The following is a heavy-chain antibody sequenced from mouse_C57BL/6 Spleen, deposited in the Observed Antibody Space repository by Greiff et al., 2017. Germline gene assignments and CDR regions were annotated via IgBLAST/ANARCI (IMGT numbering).Heavy chain of an antibody. Sequence: VQLQQSGAELMKPGASVKLSCKATGYTFTGYWIEWVKQRPGHGLEWIGEILPGSGSTNYNEKFKGKGTFTADTSSNTAYLQLSSLTTEDSAIYYYSRLRAYYGNSFDYWGQGTTLTVSS. CDR1: GYTFTGYW. J-gene: IGHJ2*01. D-gene: IGHD2-10*01. CDR2: ILPGSGST. V-gene: IGHV1-9*01. CDR3: SRLRAYYGNSFDY.